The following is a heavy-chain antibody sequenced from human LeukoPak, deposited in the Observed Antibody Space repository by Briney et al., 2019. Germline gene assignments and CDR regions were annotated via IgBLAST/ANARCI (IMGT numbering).Heavy chain of an antibody. Sequence: GGSLRLSCAASGFTFGSFAMSWVRQAPGKGVEWVSAISGSGGSTYYADSVKGRFTISRDNSKNTLYLQMNSLRAEDTAVYYCARSPQEIFDFWGQGTLVTVSS. CDR2: ISGSGGST. V-gene: IGHV3-23*01. CDR3: ARSPQEIFDF. J-gene: IGHJ4*02. CDR1: GFTFGSFA.